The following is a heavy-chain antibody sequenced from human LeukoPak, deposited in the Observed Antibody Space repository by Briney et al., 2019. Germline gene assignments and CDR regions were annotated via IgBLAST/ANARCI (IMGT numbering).Heavy chain of an antibody. D-gene: IGHD2-21*02. CDR2: IDTASNT. CDR1: GFTFSNYD. CDR3: AREGFCGGDCPGYFDL. V-gene: IGHV3-13*04. Sequence: PGGSLRLSCAASGFTFSNYDMHWVRQATGKGLEWVSAIDTASNTYFPGSVKGRFTISRDNAENSLYLQMNSLGAGDTAMYYCAREGFCGGDCPGYFDLWGRGTLVTVSS. J-gene: IGHJ2*01.